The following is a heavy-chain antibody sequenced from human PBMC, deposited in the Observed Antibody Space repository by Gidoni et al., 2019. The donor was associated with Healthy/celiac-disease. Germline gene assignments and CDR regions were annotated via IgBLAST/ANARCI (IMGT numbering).Heavy chain of an antibody. Sequence: EVQLLESGGCLVQPGGSLSLSCAASGFTFRSYAMSWVRQAPGKGLEWVSAIRGSGGSTYYADSVKGRFTISRDNSKNTLYLQMNSLRAEDTAGYYCANSACGSGGSCYYYWGQGTLVTVSS. CDR1: GFTFRSYA. CDR2: IRGSGGST. D-gene: IGHD2-15*01. V-gene: IGHV3-23*01. CDR3: ANSACGSGGSCYYY. J-gene: IGHJ4*02.